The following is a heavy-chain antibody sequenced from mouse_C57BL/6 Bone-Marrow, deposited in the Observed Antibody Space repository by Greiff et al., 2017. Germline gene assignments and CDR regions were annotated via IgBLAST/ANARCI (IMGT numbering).Heavy chain of an antibody. J-gene: IGHJ2*01. D-gene: IGHD4-1*01. V-gene: IGHV6-3*01. CDR3: TKLGGE. CDR1: GFTFSNYW. CDR2: IRLKSDNYAT. Sequence: EVKVEESGGGLVQPGGSMKLSCVASGFTFSNYWMNWVRQSPEKGLEWVAQIRLKSDNYATHYAESGKGRFTISRDASKSSVYLQMNNLRAEDTGIYYCTKLGGEWGQGTTLTVSS.